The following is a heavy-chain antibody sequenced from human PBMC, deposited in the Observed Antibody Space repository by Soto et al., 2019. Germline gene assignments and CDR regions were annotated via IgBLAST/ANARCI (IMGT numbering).Heavy chain of an antibody. D-gene: IGHD4-17*01. CDR3: AKDPTSTVTSLGY. Sequence: GGSLRLSCAASGFTFSSYAMSWVRQAPGKGLEWVSAISGSGGSTYYADSVKGRFTISRDNSKNTLYLQMNSVRAEDTAVYYCAKDPTSTVTSLGYWGQGTLVTVSS. J-gene: IGHJ4*02. CDR1: GFTFSSYA. V-gene: IGHV3-23*01. CDR2: ISGSGGST.